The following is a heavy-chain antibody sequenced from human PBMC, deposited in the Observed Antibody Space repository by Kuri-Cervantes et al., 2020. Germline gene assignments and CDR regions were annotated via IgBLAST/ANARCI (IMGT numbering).Heavy chain of an antibody. CDR2: IIPIFGTA. CDR3: ARDRHYYGSGSSGSSFDY. J-gene: IGHJ4*02. D-gene: IGHD3-10*01. CDR1: GGTFSSYA. V-gene: IGHV1-69*06. Sequence: SVKVSCKASGGTFSSYAISWVRQAPGQGLEWMGGIIPIFGTANYAQKFQGRVTITADKSTGTAYMELSRLRSDDTAVYYCARDRHYYGSGSSGSSFDYWGQGTLVTVSS.